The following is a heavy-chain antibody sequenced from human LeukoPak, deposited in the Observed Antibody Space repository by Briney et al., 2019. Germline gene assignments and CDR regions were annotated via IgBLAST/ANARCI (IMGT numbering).Heavy chain of an antibody. Sequence: SETLSLTCTVSGDSISNYYWSWIRQPPGKGLEWIGYIYYSGSTNYNPSLKGRVTISVDTSKNQFSLKLSSVTAADTAVYYCARLPYGDYVSYYYYYGSDVWGQGTTVTVSS. D-gene: IGHD4-17*01. J-gene: IGHJ6*02. V-gene: IGHV4-59*08. CDR1: GDSISNYY. CDR2: IYYSGST. CDR3: ARLPYGDYVSYYYYYGSDV.